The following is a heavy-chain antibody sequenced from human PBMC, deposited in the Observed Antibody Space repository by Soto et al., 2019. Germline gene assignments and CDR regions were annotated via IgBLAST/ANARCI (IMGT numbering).Heavy chain of an antibody. D-gene: IGHD6-19*01. CDR3: ARPREAGKNYYGVDV. J-gene: IGHJ6*02. CDR2: IYPGDSDT. CDR1: GYSFTSYW. V-gene: IGHV5-51*01. Sequence: PGESLKISCKGSGYSFTSYWIGWVRQMPGKGLEWMGIIYPGDSDTRYSPSFQGQVTISADKSISTAYLQWSSLKASDTAMYYCARPREAGKNYYGVDVWRQGTTVTVSS.